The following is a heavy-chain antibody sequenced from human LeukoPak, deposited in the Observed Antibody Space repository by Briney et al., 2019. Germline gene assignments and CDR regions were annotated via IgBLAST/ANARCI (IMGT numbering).Heavy chain of an antibody. D-gene: IGHD2-2*01. CDR1: GYTFTDYY. V-gene: IGHV1-2*02. CDR2: INPNDGDT. J-gene: IGHJ4*02. CDR3: ARANFLYCSSSTCLFDY. Sequence: ASVKVSCQASGYTFTDYYMHWVRQAPGQGFEWMGWINPNDGDTNYAQKFQGRVTMTRDTSISTAHMEVSRLRSDDTAVYYCARANFLYCSSSTCLFDYWGQGTLVTVSS.